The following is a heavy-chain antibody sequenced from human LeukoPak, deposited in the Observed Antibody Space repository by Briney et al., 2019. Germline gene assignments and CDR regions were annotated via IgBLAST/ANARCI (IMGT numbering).Heavy chain of an antibody. D-gene: IGHD1-26*01. Sequence: SETLSLSCTVSAYSISNGFLWGWIRQPPGKGLEWIGSIYHSGTTYYNPSLKSRVTMSVDTSKNQFSLKLSSVTAADTAVYYCTRLSHVAGAAKVSWFDPWGKGTLVTVSS. CDR3: TRLSHVAGAAKVSWFDP. CDR2: IYHSGTT. CDR1: AYSISNGFL. J-gene: IGHJ5*02. V-gene: IGHV4-38-2*02.